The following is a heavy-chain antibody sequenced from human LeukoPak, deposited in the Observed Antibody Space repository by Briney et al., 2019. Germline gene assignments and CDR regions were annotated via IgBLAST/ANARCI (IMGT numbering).Heavy chain of an antibody. CDR1: GGSISSYY. CDR3: ARRGSSGYYPAFDI. V-gene: IGHV4-4*07. Sequence: SETLSLTCTVSGGSISSYYWSWIRQPAGKGLEWIGRIYTSGSTNYNPSLKSRVTMSVDTSTNQFSLKLSSVTAADTAVYYCARRGSSGYYPAFDIWGQGTMVTVSS. CDR2: IYTSGST. D-gene: IGHD3-22*01. J-gene: IGHJ3*02.